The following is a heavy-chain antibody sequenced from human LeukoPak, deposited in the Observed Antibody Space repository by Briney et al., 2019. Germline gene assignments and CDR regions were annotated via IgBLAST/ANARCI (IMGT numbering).Heavy chain of an antibody. CDR2: ITSNGGSA. V-gene: IGHV3-64D*08. D-gene: IGHD5-12*01. CDR1: AFTFSSYA. J-gene: IGHJ4*02. CDR3: VKPLGSAGYGYYFDY. Sequence: GGSLRLSCSASAFTFSSYAMHWARQAPGKGLEYVSAITSNGGSAYYADSVKGRFTISRDNSKNTLYLQMSSLRVEDTALYYCVKPLGSAGYGYYFDYWGQGTLVTVSS.